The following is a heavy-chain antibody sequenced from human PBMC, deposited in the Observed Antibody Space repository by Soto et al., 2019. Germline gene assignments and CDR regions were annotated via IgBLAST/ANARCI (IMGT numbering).Heavy chain of an antibody. Sequence: QVQLVQSGAEVKKPGASVKVSCKASGYTFTSYGISWVRQAPGQGLEWMGWISGKTAKTNYAQNLQGRVTITTDTSTSTADMELRRRRSDETAVYYCARVPREIILVGMDVWGQGTTVTVSS. CDR3: ARVPREIILVGMDV. CDR2: ISGKTAKT. CDR1: GYTFTSYG. J-gene: IGHJ6*02. V-gene: IGHV1-18*04. D-gene: IGHD2-2*01.